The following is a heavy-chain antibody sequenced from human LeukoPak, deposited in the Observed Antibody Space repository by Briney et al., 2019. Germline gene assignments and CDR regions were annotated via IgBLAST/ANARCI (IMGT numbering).Heavy chain of an antibody. D-gene: IGHD2-15*01. Sequence: SETLSLTCTVSGASLSNYYWSWIRQPAGKGLELIGRIYTSGSTNYNPSFKSRVTMSVDTSKNQFSLNLSSVTAADTVMYYCARGSLAPDYWGQGTLVTVSS. V-gene: IGHV4-4*07. CDR2: IYTSGST. CDR3: ARGSLAPDY. J-gene: IGHJ4*02. CDR1: GASLSNYY.